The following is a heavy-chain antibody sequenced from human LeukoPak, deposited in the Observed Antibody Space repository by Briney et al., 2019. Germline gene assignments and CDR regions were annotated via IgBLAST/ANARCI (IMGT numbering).Heavy chain of an antibody. J-gene: IGHJ6*04. CDR3: ARRLAVASPGYYGLDV. CDR2: INYSGST. D-gene: IGHD6-19*01. V-gene: IGHV4-34*01. CDR1: GGSFSGYY. Sequence: SETLSLTCAVYGGSFSGYYWRWLRQPPGKGLEWLGEINYSGSTNYNPSLKRRVTISVDRSKNQYSLKLSSVTAADTAVYYCARRLAVASPGYYGLDVWGKGTTVTVSS.